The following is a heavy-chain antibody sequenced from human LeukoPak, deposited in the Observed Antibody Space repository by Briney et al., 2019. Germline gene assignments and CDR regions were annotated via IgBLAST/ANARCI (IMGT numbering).Heavy chain of an antibody. J-gene: IGHJ5*01. D-gene: IGHD5-18*01. V-gene: IGHV1-18*01. CDR3: ARVGSQLWFDY. CDR2: ISAYNGNT. CDR1: GYTFTSYG. Sequence: GASVNVSCKASGYTFTSYGISWVRQAPGQGLEWMGWISAYNGNTSYAQKLQGRVTMTTDTSTSTVYMELRSLRSDDTAVYYCARVGSQLWFDYWGQGTLVTVSS.